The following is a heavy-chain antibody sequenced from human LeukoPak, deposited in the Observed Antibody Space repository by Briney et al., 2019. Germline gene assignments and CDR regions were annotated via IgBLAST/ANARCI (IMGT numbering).Heavy chain of an antibody. D-gene: IGHD4-17*01. V-gene: IGHV1-2*02. CDR3: ARARPSYGDYSLSPNWYFDL. J-gene: IGHJ2*01. Sequence: ASVKVSCKASGYTFTGYYMHWVRQAPGQGLEWMGWINPNSGGTNYAQKFQGRVTMTRDTSISTAYMELSRLRSDDTAVYYCARARPSYGDYSLSPNWYFDLWGRGTLVTVSS. CDR1: GYTFTGYY. CDR2: INPNSGGT.